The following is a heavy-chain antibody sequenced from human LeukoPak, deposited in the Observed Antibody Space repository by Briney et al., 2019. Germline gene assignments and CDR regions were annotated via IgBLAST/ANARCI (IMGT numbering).Heavy chain of an antibody. CDR2: IKHDGSEK. V-gene: IGHV3-7*01. Sequence: QPGGSLRLSCAASGFTFSSYWMSWVRQAPGKGLEWVANIKHDGSEKYYVDSVKGRFTISRDNAKNSLYLQMNSLRAEDTAVYYCARELWFGGYFFDYWGQGTLVTVSS. J-gene: IGHJ4*02. D-gene: IGHD3-10*01. CDR3: ARELWFGGYFFDY. CDR1: GFTFSSYW.